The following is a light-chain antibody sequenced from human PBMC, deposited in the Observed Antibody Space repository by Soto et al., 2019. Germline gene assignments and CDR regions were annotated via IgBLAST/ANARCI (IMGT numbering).Light chain of an antibody. CDR2: EVT. Sequence: QSALTQPASVAGSPGHSITISCTGTSRDVGGSNYVSWYQQYPGKAPKLMIFEVTYRPSVVSNRFSGSKSGNTACLTISGLQAEDEGDYYCSSYSTNTTPVIFGGGTKLTV. V-gene: IGLV2-14*01. J-gene: IGLJ2*01. CDR3: SSYSTNTTPVI. CDR1: SRDVGGSNY.